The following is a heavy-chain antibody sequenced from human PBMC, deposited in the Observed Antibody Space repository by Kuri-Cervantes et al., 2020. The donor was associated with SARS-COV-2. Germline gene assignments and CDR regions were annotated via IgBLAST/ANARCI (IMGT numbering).Heavy chain of an antibody. D-gene: IGHD1-20*01. CDR3: ASGYITGTSVAYDP. CDR1: GYSISSGYY. V-gene: IGHV4-38-2*01. Sequence: SETLSLSCAASGYSISSGYYWGWIRQPPGKGLEWIGSIYSSGSTYYNPSLKSRVTISVDNSKNQFSLKQSSVTAADTAVYYCASGYITGTSVAYDPWGQGTLVTVSS. CDR2: IYSSGST. J-gene: IGHJ5*02.